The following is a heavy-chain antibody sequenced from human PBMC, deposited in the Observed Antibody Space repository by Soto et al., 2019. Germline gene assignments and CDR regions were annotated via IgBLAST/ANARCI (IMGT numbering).Heavy chain of an antibody. J-gene: IGHJ4*02. Sequence: PGGSLRLSCAASGFTFSSYAMHWVRQAPGKGLEYVSAISSNGGSTYYANSVKGRFTISRDNSKNTLYLQMGSLRAEDMAVYYCARAASSTWYLAYWGQGTLVTVSS. D-gene: IGHD6-13*01. CDR2: ISSNGGST. CDR1: GFTFSSYA. V-gene: IGHV3-64*01. CDR3: ARAASSTWYLAY.